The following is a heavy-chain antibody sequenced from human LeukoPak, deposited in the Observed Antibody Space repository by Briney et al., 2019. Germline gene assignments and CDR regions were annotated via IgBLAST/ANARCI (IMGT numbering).Heavy chain of an antibody. V-gene: IGHV4-34*01. CDR2: INHSGST. CDR1: GGSFSGYY. Sequence: SETLSLTCAVYGGSFSGYYWSWIRQPPGKGLEWIGEINHSGSTNYNPSLKSRVTISVDTSKNQFSLKLSSVTAADTAVYYCARVELYYYDSSGYYLFDYWGQGTLVTVSS. J-gene: IGHJ4*02. CDR3: ARVELYYYDSSGYYLFDY. D-gene: IGHD3-22*01.